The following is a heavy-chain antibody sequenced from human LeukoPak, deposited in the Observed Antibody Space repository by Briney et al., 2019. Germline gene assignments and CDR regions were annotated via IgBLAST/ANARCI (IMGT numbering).Heavy chain of an antibody. CDR2: INHSGST. CDR3: AVLFSAVDY. J-gene: IGHJ4*02. Sequence: SETLSLTCAVYGGSFSGYYWSWIRQPPGKGLEWIGEINHSGSTNYNPSLKSRVTISVDASKNQFSLKLSSVTAADTAVYYCAVLFSAVDYWGQGPLVTVSS. CDR1: GGSFSGYY. V-gene: IGHV4-34*01.